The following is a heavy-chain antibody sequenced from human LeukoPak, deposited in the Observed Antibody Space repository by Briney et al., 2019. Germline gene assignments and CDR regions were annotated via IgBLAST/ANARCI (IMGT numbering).Heavy chain of an antibody. CDR1: GYTFTSYG. CDR3: ATYYDYIWGSHRQPNTAFDY. J-gene: IGHJ4*02. D-gene: IGHD3-16*02. Sequence: GASVKVSCKASGYTFTSYGISWVRQAPGQGLEWMGWISAYNGNTNYAQKLQGRVTMTTDASTSTAYMELRSLRSDDTAVYYCATYYDYIWGSHRQPNTAFDYWGQGTLVTVSS. V-gene: IGHV1-18*01. CDR2: ISAYNGNT.